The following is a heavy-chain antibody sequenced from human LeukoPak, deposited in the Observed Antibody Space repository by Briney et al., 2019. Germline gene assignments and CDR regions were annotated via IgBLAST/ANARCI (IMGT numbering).Heavy chain of an antibody. CDR1: GFIFSSYA. D-gene: IGHD5-18*01. V-gene: IGHV3-30*18. CDR3: AKDRYSYAFEYSDS. CDR2: ISYDGSNK. Sequence: GGSLRLSCAASGFIFSSYAMHWVRQAPGKGLEWVAVISYDGSNKYYADSVKGRFTISRDNSKNTLYLQVSSLRTEDTAVYYCAKDRYSYAFEYSDSWGQGTLVTVSS. J-gene: IGHJ4*02.